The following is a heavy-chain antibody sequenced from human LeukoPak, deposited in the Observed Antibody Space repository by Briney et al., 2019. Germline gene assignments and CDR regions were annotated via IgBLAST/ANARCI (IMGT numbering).Heavy chain of an antibody. CDR1: GYTFTGYY. V-gene: IGHV1-2*02. D-gene: IGHD3-22*01. Sequence: GGSVKVSCKASGYTFTGYYMHWVRQAPGQGLEWMGWINPNSGGTNYAQKFQGRVTMTRDTSISTAYMELSRLRSDDTAVYYCARGDSSGYYLYFDYWGQGTLVTVSS. CDR3: ARGDSSGYYLYFDY. CDR2: INPNSGGT. J-gene: IGHJ4*02.